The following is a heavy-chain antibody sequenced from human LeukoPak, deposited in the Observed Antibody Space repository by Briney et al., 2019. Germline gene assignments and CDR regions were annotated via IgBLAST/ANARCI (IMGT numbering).Heavy chain of an antibody. CDR2: IYYSGST. V-gene: IGHV4-59*01. D-gene: IGHD3-22*01. Sequence: SETLSLTCTVSGGSISSYYWSWIRQPPGKGLEWIGYIYYSGSTNYNPSLKSRVTISVDTSKNQFSLKLSSVTAADTAVYYCARDGPRYDSEYYYYYYGMDVWGQGATVTVSS. J-gene: IGHJ6*02. CDR1: GGSISSYY. CDR3: ARDGPRYDSEYYYYYYGMDV.